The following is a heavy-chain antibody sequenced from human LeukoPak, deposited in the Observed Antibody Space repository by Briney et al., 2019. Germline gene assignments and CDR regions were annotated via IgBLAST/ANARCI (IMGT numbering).Heavy chain of an antibody. J-gene: IGHJ5*02. V-gene: IGHV3-23*01. CDR2: ISGSGGST. Sequence: GGSLRLSCVPYRFQFSSYAMSWVRQAPGKGLEWVSVISGSGGSTYYADSVKGRFTISRDNSKNTLYLQMNSLRAEDTAVYYCAKDRAGATFRADWFDPWGQGTLVTVSS. D-gene: IGHD1-26*01. CDR1: RFQFSSYA. CDR3: AKDRAGATFRADWFDP.